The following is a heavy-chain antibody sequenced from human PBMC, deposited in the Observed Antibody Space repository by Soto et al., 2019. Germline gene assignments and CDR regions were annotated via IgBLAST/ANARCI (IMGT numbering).Heavy chain of an antibody. Sequence: GGSLRLSCAASRFTFSSYAMNWVRQAPGKGLEWVAVIGNAGGEKHYADSVKGRFSISRDNTKNTLYLQMNSLRTEDTAVYYCAKNHGAGAISAFSFDVWGQGTQVTVSS. J-gene: IGHJ5*02. CDR1: RFTFSSYA. CDR3: AKNHGAGAISAFSFDV. V-gene: IGHV3-23*01. CDR2: IGNAGGEK.